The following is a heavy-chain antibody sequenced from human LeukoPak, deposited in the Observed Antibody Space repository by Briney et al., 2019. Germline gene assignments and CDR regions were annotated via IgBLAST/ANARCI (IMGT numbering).Heavy chain of an antibody. J-gene: IGHJ4*02. D-gene: IGHD4-23*01. CDR2: ISYDGSNK. V-gene: IGHV3-30*18. CDR3: AKDLFFRGNSPFDY. Sequence: GGSLRLSCAASGFTFSSYGMHWVRQAPGTGLEWVAVISYDGSNKYYADSVKGRFTISRDNSKNTLYLQMNSLRAEDTAVYYCAKDLFFRGNSPFDYWGQGTLVTVSS. CDR1: GFTFSSYG.